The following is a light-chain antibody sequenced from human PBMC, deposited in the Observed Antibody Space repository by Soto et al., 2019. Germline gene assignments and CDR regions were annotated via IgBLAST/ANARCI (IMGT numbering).Light chain of an antibody. V-gene: IGKV3-15*01. J-gene: IGKJ3*01. CDR1: QSVSSN. Sequence: EIVMTQSPATLSVSPGERATLSCRASQSVSSNLAWYQQKPGQAPRLLIYGASTRAIGIPARFSGSGSGTEFTLTISSLQSEDCAVYYCQQYNNSPFTFGPGTKVDIK. CDR2: GAS. CDR3: QQYNNSPFT.